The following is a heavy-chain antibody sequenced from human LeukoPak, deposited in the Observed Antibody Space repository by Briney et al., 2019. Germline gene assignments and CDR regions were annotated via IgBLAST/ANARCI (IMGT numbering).Heavy chain of an antibody. Sequence: SVKVSCKASGGTFSSYAISWVRQAPGQGLEWMGGIIPIFGTANYAQKFQGRVTITADESTSTAYMELSSLRSEDTAVYYCASHDFWSGRYYYYYMDVWGKGTTVTASS. CDR1: GGTFSSYA. J-gene: IGHJ6*03. CDR2: IIPIFGTA. D-gene: IGHD3-3*01. V-gene: IGHV1-69*13. CDR3: ASHDFWSGRYYYYYMDV.